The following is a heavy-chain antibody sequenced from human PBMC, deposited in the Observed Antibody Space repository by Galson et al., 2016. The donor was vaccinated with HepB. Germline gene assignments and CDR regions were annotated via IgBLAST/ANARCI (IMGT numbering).Heavy chain of an antibody. D-gene: IGHD1-26*01. V-gene: IGHV3-66*01. CDR2: IYSGGST. CDR3: AGGYSGGSENWFGP. Sequence: SLRLSCAASGFSVRYNYMNWVRQAPGKGLEWVSVIYSGGSTYYANSVKGRFTISRDNSRDMVFLQMNSLRAEDTAVYYCAGGYSGGSENWFGPWGQGTLVTVSS. J-gene: IGHJ5*02. CDR1: GFSVRYNY.